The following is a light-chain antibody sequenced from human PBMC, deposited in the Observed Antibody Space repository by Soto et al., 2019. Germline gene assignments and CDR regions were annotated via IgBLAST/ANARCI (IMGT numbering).Light chain of an antibody. V-gene: IGKV3-11*01. CDR3: QQRSNWPLT. CDR2: DAS. CDR1: QSVNTY. Sequence: EIVLTQSPATLSLSPGERATLSCKAIQSVNTYIAGYQQKPGQAPRLLIYDASNRATAIPPRFSGSGSGTDFTFTISSLEPEDFAVYYCQQRSNWPLTFGGGTKVEIK. J-gene: IGKJ4*01.